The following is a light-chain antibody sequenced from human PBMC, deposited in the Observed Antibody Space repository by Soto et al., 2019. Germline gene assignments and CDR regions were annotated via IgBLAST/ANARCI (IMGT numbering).Light chain of an antibody. J-gene: IGKJ1*01. CDR2: TAS. CDR3: QQYNTFSS. CDR1: QTINKY. Sequence: DIQMTQSPSTLSASVGDRVTITFRASQTINKYLAWYQQKPGKAPNLLIYTASTLKSGVPSRFSGGGSGTEFTLTISSLQPDDFATYYCQQYNTFSSFGQGTKVDI. V-gene: IGKV1-5*03.